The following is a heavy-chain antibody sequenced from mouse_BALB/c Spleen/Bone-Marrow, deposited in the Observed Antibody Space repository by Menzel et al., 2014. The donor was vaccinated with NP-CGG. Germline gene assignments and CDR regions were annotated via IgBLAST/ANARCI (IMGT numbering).Heavy chain of an antibody. Sequence: DVKLQESGGGLVQPGGSRKLSCAASGFTFSSFGMHWVRQAPEKGLEWVAYISSGSSTIYYADTVKGRLTISRDNPKNTLFLQMTSLRSEDTAMYYCARGGNFAWFAYWGQGTLVTVSA. CDR3: ARGGNFAWFAY. D-gene: IGHD2-1*01. CDR1: GFTFSSFG. J-gene: IGHJ3*01. V-gene: IGHV5-17*02. CDR2: ISSGSSTI.